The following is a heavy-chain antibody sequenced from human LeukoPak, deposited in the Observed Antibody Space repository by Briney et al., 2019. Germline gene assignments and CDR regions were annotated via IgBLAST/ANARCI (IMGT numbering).Heavy chain of an antibody. CDR1: GFXFSSYG. Sequence: GGSLRLSCAASGFXFSSYGIHWVRQAPGKGQEWVAVIWYDGSNKYYADSVKGRFTISRDNSKNTLYLQMNSLRAEDTAVYYCARALGASDAFDIWGQGTMVTVSS. V-gene: IGHV3-33*01. CDR3: ARALGASDAFDI. CDR2: IWYDGSNK. J-gene: IGHJ3*02. D-gene: IGHD1-26*01.